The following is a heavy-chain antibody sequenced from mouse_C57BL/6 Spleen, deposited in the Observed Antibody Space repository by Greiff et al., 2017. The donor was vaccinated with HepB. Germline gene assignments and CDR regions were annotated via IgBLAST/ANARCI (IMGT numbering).Heavy chain of an antibody. CDR3: ARRGGYYFDY. CDR1: GYAFSSSW. D-gene: IGHD1-1*02. J-gene: IGHJ2*01. V-gene: IGHV1-82*01. CDR2: IYPGDGDT. Sequence: QVQLQQSGPELVKPGASVKISCKASGYAFSSSWMNWVKQRPGKGLEWIGRIYPGDGDTNYNGKFKGKATLTADKSSSTAYMQLSSLTSEDSAVYFCARRGGYYFDYWGQGTTLTVSS.